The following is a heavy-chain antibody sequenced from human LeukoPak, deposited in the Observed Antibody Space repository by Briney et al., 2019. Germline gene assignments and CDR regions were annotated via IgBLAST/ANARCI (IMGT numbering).Heavy chain of an antibody. Sequence: GGSLRLSCAASGFTFSSHGMNWVRQAPGKGLEWVSAIGSNVVYTYYADSVEGRFTISRDNSKNTLYLQMNSLGAEDTAVYYCAKLLYSGSPLDYWGQGTLVTVSS. CDR2: IGSNVVYT. V-gene: IGHV3-23*01. CDR1: GFTFSSHG. J-gene: IGHJ4*02. D-gene: IGHD6-13*01. CDR3: AKLLYSGSPLDY.